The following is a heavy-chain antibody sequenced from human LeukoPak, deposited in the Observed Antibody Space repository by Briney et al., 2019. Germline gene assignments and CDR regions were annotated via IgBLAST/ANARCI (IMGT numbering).Heavy chain of an antibody. CDR3: ARDDRLWFGAPLDY. CDR2: INPNGGRT. J-gene: IGHJ4*02. Sequence: GASVKVSCKASENTFTNYYMHWVRQAPGQGLEWLGIINPNGGRTAYAQNFQGRVTMTRDTSTTTVYLELSSLRSDDTAVYYCARDDRLWFGAPLDYWGQGTLVTVSS. V-gene: IGHV1-46*01. CDR1: ENTFTNYY. D-gene: IGHD3-10*01.